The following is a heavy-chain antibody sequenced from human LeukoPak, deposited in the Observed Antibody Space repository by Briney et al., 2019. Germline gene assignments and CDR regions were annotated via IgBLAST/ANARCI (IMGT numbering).Heavy chain of an antibody. CDR3: ARDLHGGNSFTSDWYFDL. D-gene: IGHD4-23*01. V-gene: IGHV4-4*02. CDR1: GGSISISSSNW. CDR2: IFDSGST. Sequence: SRTLSLTCAVSGGSISISSSNWCSWDGQPPGKWLEWIGEIFDSGSTNYNPSLKSRVTISVDKSKNQFSLKLSSLTAPDTAVYYGARDLHGGNSFTSDWYFDLWGRGTLVTVSS. J-gene: IGHJ2*01.